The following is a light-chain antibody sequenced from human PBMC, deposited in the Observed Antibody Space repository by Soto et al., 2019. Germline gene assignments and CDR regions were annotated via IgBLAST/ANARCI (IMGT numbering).Light chain of an antibody. V-gene: IGLV2-14*01. CDR3: SSYTSTRTVV. J-gene: IGLJ2*01. CDR1: SSDVGGYNY. Sequence: QSAPTQPASVSGSPGQSITISCTGTSSDVGGYNYVSWYQQHPDKAPKLMIYDVSNRPSGVSNRFSGSKSGNPASLTISGLQAEDEADYYCSSYTSTRTVVFGGGTKVTVL. CDR2: DVS.